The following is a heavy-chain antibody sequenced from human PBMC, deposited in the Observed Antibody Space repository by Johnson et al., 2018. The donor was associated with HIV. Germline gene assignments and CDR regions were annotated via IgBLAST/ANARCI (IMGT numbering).Heavy chain of an antibody. CDR1: GFTFSSYA. CDR3: ARAYTYGAFDI. J-gene: IGHJ3*02. CDR2: LSYDASNK. D-gene: IGHD5-18*01. Sequence: QVHLVESGGGLVQPGGSLRLSCAASGFTFSSYAMHWVRQAPGKGLEWVAVLSYDASNKYYADSVKGRFTISRDNSKNTLYLQMNSLRVDDTAIYYCARAYTYGAFDIWGQGTMVTVSS. V-gene: IGHV3-30*14.